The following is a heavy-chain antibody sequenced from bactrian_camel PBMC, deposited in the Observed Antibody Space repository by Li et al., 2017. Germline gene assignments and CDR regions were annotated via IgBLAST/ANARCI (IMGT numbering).Heavy chain of an antibody. Sequence: HVQLVESGGGSAQAGGSLRLSCAASGAIYCRYDMSWYRQAPGKEREFVSAISSDGSTSYADSVKGRFTISRDNTKNILYLQMNSLKPEDTARYICAADPPCNWSGSAFNYWGQGTQVTVS. CDR3: AADPPCNWSGSAFNY. D-gene: IGHD7*01. CDR2: ISSDGST. V-gene: IGHV3S53*01. CDR1: GAIYCRYD. J-gene: IGHJ4*01.